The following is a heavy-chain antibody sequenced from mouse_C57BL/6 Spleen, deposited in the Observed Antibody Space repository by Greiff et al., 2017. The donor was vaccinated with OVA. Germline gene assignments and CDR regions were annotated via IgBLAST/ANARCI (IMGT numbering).Heavy chain of an antibody. J-gene: IGHJ2*01. CDR3: ARTSVEYYYGD. V-gene: IGHV1-81*01. CDR1: GYTFTSYG. D-gene: IGHD1-1*01. CDR2: IYPRSGNT. Sequence: VQLQQSGAELARPGASVKLSCKASGYTFTSYGISWVKQRTGQGLEWIGVIYPRSGNTCYNEKFKGKATLTADKSSSTAYMELRSLTSEYSAGYFFARTSVEYYYGDWGQGTTLTVSS.